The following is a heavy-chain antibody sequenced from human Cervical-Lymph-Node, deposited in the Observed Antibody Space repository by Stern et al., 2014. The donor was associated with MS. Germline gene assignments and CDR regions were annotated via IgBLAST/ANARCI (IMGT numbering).Heavy chain of an antibody. J-gene: IGHJ6*02. D-gene: IGHD3-10*01. CDR1: GFTFSDYG. Sequence: VQLVESGGGVVQPGKSLRLSCAASGFTFSDYGMHWVRQAPGKGLEWVALATYDGSDQYYADSVKGRFTVSRDNSKNTVLLQTNGLRPEDTAVYFCARDRGLTHYFYGMDVWGQGTTVTVSS. CDR2: ATYDGSDQ. CDR3: ARDRGLTHYFYGMDV. V-gene: IGHV3-30*03.